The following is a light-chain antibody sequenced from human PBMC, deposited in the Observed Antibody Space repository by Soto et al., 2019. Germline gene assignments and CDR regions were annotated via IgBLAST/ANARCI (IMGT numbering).Light chain of an antibody. CDR3: QHYNFWPHT. CDR2: GAS. V-gene: IGKV3-15*01. J-gene: IGKJ2*01. CDR1: QSVSSN. Sequence: EIVMTQSPSTLSVSPGERATLSCRASQSVSSNLAWYQQKPGQAPRLLISGASTRATGIPARFSGSGSGTEFTLTISSLQSEDFAVYFCQHYNFWPHTFGQGTKVDIK.